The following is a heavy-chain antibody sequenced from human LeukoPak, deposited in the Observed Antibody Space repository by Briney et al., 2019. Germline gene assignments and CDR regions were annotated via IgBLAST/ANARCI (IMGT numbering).Heavy chain of an antibody. V-gene: IGHV1-24*01. D-gene: IGHD2-21*02. Sequence: GASVKVSCKASGYTLTELSMHWVRQAPGKGLEWMGGFDPEDGETIYAQKFQGRVTMTEDTSTDTAYMELSSLRSEDTAVYYCATGRAYCGGDCYGYNWFDPWGQGTLVTVSS. J-gene: IGHJ5*02. CDR3: ATGRAYCGGDCYGYNWFDP. CDR1: GYTLTELS. CDR2: FDPEDGET.